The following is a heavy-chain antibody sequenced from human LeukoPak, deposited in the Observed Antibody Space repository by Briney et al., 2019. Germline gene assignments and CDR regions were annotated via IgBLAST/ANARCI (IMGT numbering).Heavy chain of an antibody. CDR2: INNAATTA. Sequence: GGSLRLSCAASGFMFGSYEMTWVRQAPGKGLEWVSDINNAATTAHHADSVKGRFTISRDNAKSSLFLQMNSLRAADTAVYYCARARYGTKSLDYWGQGTLVTVSS. J-gene: IGHJ4*02. D-gene: IGHD2-8*01. CDR3: ARARYGTKSLDY. V-gene: IGHV3-48*03. CDR1: GFMFGSYE.